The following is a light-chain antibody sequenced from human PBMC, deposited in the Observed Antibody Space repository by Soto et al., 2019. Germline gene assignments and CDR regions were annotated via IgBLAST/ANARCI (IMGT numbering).Light chain of an antibody. CDR1: QSVSSN. J-gene: IGKJ1*01. Sequence: EIVLTQSPNTLSLSPGERATLSCRASQSVSSNLAWYQQKPGQAPRLLIYGASTRATGIPARFSGSGSGTDFTLTISRLEPEDFAVYYCQQYNNWPWTFGQGTKVDI. CDR3: QQYNNWPWT. CDR2: GAS. V-gene: IGKV3-15*01.